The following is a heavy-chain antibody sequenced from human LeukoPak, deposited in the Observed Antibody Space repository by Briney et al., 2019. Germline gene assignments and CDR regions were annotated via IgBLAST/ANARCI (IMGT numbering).Heavy chain of an antibody. V-gene: IGHV1-58*02. J-gene: IGHJ4*02. CDR3: AAFQNGHPPLHY. CDR1: GFTFTSSA. D-gene: IGHD1-1*01. Sequence: SVKVSCKASGFTFTSSAMQWVRQARGQRLEWIGWIVVGSGNTNYAQKFQERVTITRDMSTSTAYMELSSLRSEDTAVYYCAAFQNGHPPLHYWGQGTLVTVSS. CDR2: IVVGSGNT.